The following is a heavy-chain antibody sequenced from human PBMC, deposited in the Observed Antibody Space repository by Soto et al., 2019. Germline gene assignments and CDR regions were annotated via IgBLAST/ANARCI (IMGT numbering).Heavy chain of an antibody. CDR2: IYYSGST. V-gene: IGHV4-30-4*01. Sequence: PSETLSLTCTVSGGSISSGDYYWSWIRQPPGKGLEWIGYIYYSGSTYYNPSLKSRVTISVDTSKNQFSLKLSSVTAADTAVYYCARRWLQLGYFDYWGQGTLVPVSS. J-gene: IGHJ4*02. D-gene: IGHD5-12*01. CDR3: ARRWLQLGYFDY. CDR1: GGSISSGDYY.